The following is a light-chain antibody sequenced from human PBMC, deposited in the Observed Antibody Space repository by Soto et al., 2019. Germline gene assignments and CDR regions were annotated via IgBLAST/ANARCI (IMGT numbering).Light chain of an antibody. Sequence: DIQLTQSPSTLSASVGDRVTISCRASQSINNYLAWYQQKPGKAPKLLIYKASTLESGVPSTFSGSGSGTEFSLTISSLQPDDFATYYCQQYNSYLWTFGQGTKVDIK. J-gene: IGKJ1*01. CDR3: QQYNSYLWT. CDR2: KAS. V-gene: IGKV1-5*03. CDR1: QSINNY.